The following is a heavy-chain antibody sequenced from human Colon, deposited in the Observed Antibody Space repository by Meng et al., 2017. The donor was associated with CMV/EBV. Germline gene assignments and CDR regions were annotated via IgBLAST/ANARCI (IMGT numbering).Heavy chain of an antibody. D-gene: IGHD2-2*01. V-gene: IGHV3-21*01. CDR2: ISSSSSYI. J-gene: IGHJ4*02. CDR1: GFTFSSYS. CDR3: ARPLGYCSSTSCPPGY. Sequence: GPLRLSCAASGFTFSSYSMNWVRQAPGKGLEWVSSISSSSSYIYYADSVKGRFTISRDNAKNSLYLQMNSLRAEDTAVYYCARPLGYCSSTSCPPGYWGQGTLVTVSS.